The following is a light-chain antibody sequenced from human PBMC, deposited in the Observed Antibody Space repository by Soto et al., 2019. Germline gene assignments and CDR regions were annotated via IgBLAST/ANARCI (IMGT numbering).Light chain of an antibody. CDR1: HSVSSD. J-gene: IGKJ5*01. CDR2: GAS. V-gene: IGKV3-15*01. Sequence: EIGMTPSPATLSVSPGERATLSCRASHSVSSDLAWFQQKPGQAPRLLIYGASTRATGIPARFSGSGSGTEFTLTISSLQSEDFAVYYCQQYSNRPLTFGQGTRLEIK. CDR3: QQYSNRPLT.